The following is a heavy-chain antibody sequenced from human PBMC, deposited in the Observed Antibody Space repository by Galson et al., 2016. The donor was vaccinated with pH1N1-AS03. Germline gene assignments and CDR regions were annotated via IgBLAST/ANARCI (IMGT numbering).Heavy chain of an antibody. Sequence: SLRLSCAASGFTFSSYWMHWVRQAPGKGLVWVSRINSDGSSTSYADSVKGRFTISRDNAKNTLYLQMNSLRVEDTAVYYCYSSSWDDAFDIWGQGTMVTVSS. CDR2: INSDGSST. D-gene: IGHD6-13*01. CDR1: GFTFSSYW. V-gene: IGHV3-74*01. J-gene: IGHJ3*02. CDR3: YSSSWDDAFDI.